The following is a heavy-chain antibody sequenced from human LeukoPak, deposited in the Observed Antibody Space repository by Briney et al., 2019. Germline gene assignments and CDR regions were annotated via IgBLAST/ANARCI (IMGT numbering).Heavy chain of an antibody. Sequence: GGSLRLSCAASGFTFSSYAMSWVRQAPGKGLEWVSAITATSSSTYDADSVQGRFTISRDNAKNSLYLQMNSLRAEDTAVYYCARDELELWYMDVWGKGTTVTVSS. D-gene: IGHD1-1*01. CDR1: GFTFSSYA. CDR2: ITATSSST. V-gene: IGHV3-23*01. J-gene: IGHJ6*03. CDR3: ARDELELWYMDV.